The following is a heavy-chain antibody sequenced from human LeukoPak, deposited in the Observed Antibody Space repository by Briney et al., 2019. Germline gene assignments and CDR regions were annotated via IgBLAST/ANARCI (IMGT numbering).Heavy chain of an antibody. Sequence: ASVKVSCKASGYTFTSYYMHWVRQAPGQGLEWMGIINPSGGSTSYAQKFQGRVTMTRDTSISTAYMELSRLRSDDTAVYYCARDVGDYYDSSGYYGFDYWGQGTLVTVSS. J-gene: IGHJ4*02. CDR3: ARDVGDYYDSSGYYGFDY. D-gene: IGHD3-22*01. CDR2: INPSGGST. V-gene: IGHV1-46*01. CDR1: GYTFTSYY.